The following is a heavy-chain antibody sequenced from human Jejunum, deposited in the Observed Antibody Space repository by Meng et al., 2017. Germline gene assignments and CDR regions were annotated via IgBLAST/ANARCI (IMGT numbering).Heavy chain of an antibody. CDR1: GFTFSSYW. J-gene: IGHJ4*02. D-gene: IGHD5-12*01. CDR2: IKQDGSEK. CDR3: ARSGYSGYDCPDY. V-gene: IGHV3-7*01. Sequence: SCAASGFTFSSYWMSWVRQAPGKGLEWVANIKQDGSEKYYVDSVKGRFTISRDNAKNSLYLQMNSLRAEDTAVYYCARSGYSGYDCPDYWGQGTLVTVSS.